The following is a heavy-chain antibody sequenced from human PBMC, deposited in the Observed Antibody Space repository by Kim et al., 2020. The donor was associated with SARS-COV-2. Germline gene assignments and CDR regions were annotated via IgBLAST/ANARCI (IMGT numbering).Heavy chain of an antibody. Sequence: SETLSLTCGVYGGSFSGYFWSWIRQPPGKGLEWIGEINHSGSTNYNPSLKSRVTISVDTSKNQFSLKLNSVTAADTAVYYCARVAGSSSDYWGQGTLVT. V-gene: IGHV4-34*01. CDR1: GGSFSGYF. J-gene: IGHJ4*02. CDR2: INHSGST. CDR3: ARVAGSSSDY.